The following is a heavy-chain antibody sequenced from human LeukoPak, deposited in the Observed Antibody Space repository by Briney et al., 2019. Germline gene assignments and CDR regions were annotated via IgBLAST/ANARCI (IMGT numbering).Heavy chain of an antibody. Sequence: GGSLSLSCAASGFTFSNAWMSWVRQAPGKGLEWVGRIKSKTDGGTTDYAAPVKGRFTISRDDSKNTLYLQMNSLKTEDTAVYYCTTDQLAAAGTDWFDPWGQGTLVTVSS. CDR3: TTDQLAAAGTDWFDP. CDR2: IKSKTDGGTT. J-gene: IGHJ5*02. D-gene: IGHD6-13*01. V-gene: IGHV3-15*01. CDR1: GFTFSNAW.